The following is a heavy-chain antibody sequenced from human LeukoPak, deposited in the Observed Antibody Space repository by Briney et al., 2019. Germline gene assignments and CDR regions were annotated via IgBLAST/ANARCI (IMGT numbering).Heavy chain of an antibody. V-gene: IGHV3-23*01. CDR2: ISGSGGST. Sequence: GGSLRLSCVASGFTFSSYAMSWVRQAPGKGLEWVSAISGSGGSTYYADSVKGRFTISRDNSKNTLYLQMNSLRAEDTAVYYCAKVPTVPSMEYWGQGTLVTVSS. J-gene: IGHJ4*02. D-gene: IGHD4-17*01. CDR1: GFTFSSYA. CDR3: AKVPTVPSMEY.